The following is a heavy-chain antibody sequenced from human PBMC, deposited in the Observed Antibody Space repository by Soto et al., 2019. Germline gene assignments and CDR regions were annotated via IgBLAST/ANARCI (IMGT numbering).Heavy chain of an antibody. Sequence: PSETLSLTCTVSGGSTSSDNYWSWIRQPPGKGLEWIGHIYYSGNTDYNPSLKSRLAISIDTSKDQFSLKLSSVAAADTAVYFCAREGGESSDGLYYFDSWGQGSLVTVSS. CDR2: IYYSGNT. CDR3: AREGGESSDGLYYFDS. V-gene: IGHV4-30-4*01. CDR1: GGSTSSDNY. J-gene: IGHJ4*02. D-gene: IGHD3-16*01.